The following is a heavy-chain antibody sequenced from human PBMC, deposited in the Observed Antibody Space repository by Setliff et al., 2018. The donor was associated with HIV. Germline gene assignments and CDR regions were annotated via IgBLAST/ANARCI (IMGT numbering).Heavy chain of an antibody. CDR1: GFTFSNYA. Sequence: PGGSLRLSCAASGFTFSNYAMGWVRQGPGKGLEWVSTIGAAAYPTHYAESVKGRFTISRDNSKNTLLLQMNTLRDEDTAVYYCAKQHCAGGSCYDAYWGRGTLVTVSS. D-gene: IGHD2-15*01. CDR3: AKQHCAGGSCYDAY. CDR2: IGAAAYPT. J-gene: IGHJ4*02. V-gene: IGHV3-23*01.